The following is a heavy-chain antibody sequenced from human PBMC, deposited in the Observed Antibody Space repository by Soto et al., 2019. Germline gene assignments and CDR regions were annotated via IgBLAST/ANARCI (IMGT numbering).Heavy chain of an antibody. CDR1: GYTFTGYC. CDR2: INPNSGGT. V-gene: IGHV1-2*04. D-gene: IGHD3-22*01. J-gene: IGHJ4*02. Sequence: ASVKVSCKASGYTFTGYCMHWVRQAPGQGLEWMGWINPNSGGTNYAQKFQGWVTMTRDTSISTAYMELSRLRSDDTAVYYCARARFSSGYQGFDYWGQGTLVTVSS. CDR3: ARARFSSGYQGFDY.